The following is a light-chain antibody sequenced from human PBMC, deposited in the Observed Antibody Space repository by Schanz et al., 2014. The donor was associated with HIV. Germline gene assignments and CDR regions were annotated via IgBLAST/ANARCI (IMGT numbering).Light chain of an antibody. CDR2: DVT. J-gene: IGLJ1*01. CDR1: SSDVGGFKY. Sequence: QSALTQPRSVSGSPGQSVTISCTGTSSDVGGFKYVSWYQQHPGKAPKLIVYDVTKRPSGVPDRFSGSKSGNTASLTVSGLQAEDEADYYCGSFAGSNTRGLVFGTGTKLTVL. CDR3: GSFAGSNTRGLV. V-gene: IGLV2-11*01.